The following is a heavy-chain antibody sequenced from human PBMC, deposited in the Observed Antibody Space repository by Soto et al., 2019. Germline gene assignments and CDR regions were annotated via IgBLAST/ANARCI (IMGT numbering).Heavy chain of an antibody. CDR2: IYYSGST. D-gene: IGHD3-22*01. Sequence: SETLSLTCTVSGGSISSYYWSWIRQPPGKGLEWIGYIYYSGSTNYKPSLKSRVTISVDTSKNQFSLKLSSVTAADTAVYYCARGDYYSELAYWGQGTLVTVS. CDR1: GGSISSYY. J-gene: IGHJ4*02. CDR3: ARGDYYSELAY. V-gene: IGHV4-59*01.